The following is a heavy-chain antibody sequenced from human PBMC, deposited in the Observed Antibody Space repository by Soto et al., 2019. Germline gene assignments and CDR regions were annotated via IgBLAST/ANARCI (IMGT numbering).Heavy chain of an antibody. CDR3: VILVLEVFDPGEY. D-gene: IGHD2-15*01. V-gene: IGHV3-30*03. Sequence: QGQLVESGGGVAQPGRSLRLSCAASGFTLNNYGVHWVRQAPGKGLEWVAVISFDGSKEYYGDAVKGRFTISRDNSENTVYLQMHSLRAEATAVYYCVILVLEVFDPGEYWGQGTRVTVAS. J-gene: IGHJ4*02. CDR1: GFTLNNYG. CDR2: ISFDGSKE.